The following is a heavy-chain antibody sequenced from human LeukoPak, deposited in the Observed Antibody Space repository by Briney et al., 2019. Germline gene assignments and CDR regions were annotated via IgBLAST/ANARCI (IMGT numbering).Heavy chain of an antibody. CDR3: ARVGLHSSSWDVGY. CDR1: GFTFSSYS. D-gene: IGHD6-13*01. V-gene: IGHV3-21*01. J-gene: IGHJ4*02. CDR2: ISSSSSYI. Sequence: GGSLRLPCAASGFTFSSYSMNWVRQAPGKGLEWVSSISSSSSYIYYADSVKGRFTISRDNAKNSLYLQMNSLRAEDTAVYYCARVGLHSSSWDVGYWGQGTLVTVSS.